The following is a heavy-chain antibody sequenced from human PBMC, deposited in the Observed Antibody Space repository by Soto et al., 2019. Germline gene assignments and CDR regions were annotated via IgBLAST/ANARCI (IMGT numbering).Heavy chain of an antibody. J-gene: IGHJ6*02. D-gene: IGHD4-17*01. CDR1: GFTFSSYA. CDR2: ISYDGSNK. CDR3: ARDNEYGDYYYYYYGMDV. Sequence: GGSLRLSCAASGFTFSSYAMHWVRQAPGKGLEWVAVISYDGSNKYYADSVKGRFTISRDNSKNTLYLQMNSLRAEDTAVYYCARDNEYGDYYYYYYGMDVWGQGTTVTVSS. V-gene: IGHV3-30-3*01.